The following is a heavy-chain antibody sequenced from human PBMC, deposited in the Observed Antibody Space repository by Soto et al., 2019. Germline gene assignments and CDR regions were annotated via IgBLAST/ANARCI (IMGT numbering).Heavy chain of an antibody. Sequence: GGSLRLSCTASGFTFGDYAMSWFRQAPGKGLEWVGFIRSKAYGGTTEYAASVKGRFTISRDDSKSIAYLQMNSLKTEDTAVYYCTRDGGRGDYEIAVAGTQTTYNWFDPWGQGTLVTVSS. D-gene: IGHD6-19*01. CDR1: GFTFGDYA. CDR3: TRDGGRGDYEIAVAGTQTTYNWFDP. J-gene: IGHJ5*02. CDR2: IRSKAYGGTT. V-gene: IGHV3-49*03.